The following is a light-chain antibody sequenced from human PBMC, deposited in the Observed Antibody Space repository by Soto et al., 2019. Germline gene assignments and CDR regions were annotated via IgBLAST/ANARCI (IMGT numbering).Light chain of an antibody. CDR2: WAS. CDR3: QQYYNTPLT. V-gene: IGKV4-1*01. Sequence: DIVMTQSPDSLAVSLGGRATINCKSSQSVLYSSNNKNYLAWYQQKPGQPPKLLIYWASTRESGVPDRFSGSGSGTDFTLTISSLQAEDLAVYYCQQYYNTPLTFGPGTKVDIK. CDR1: QSVLYSSNNKNY. J-gene: IGKJ3*01.